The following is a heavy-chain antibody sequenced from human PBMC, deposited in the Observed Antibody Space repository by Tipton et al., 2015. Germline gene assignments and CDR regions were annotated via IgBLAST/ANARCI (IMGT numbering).Heavy chain of an antibody. CDR2: IFYSGSP. CDR3: TKFNCGGDCYSYRGWFDP. V-gene: IGHV4-39*01. Sequence: TLSLTCTVSGGSISSNTHYWGWIRQPPGKGLEWIGSIFYSGSPDSNPSLKSRVTISVDTSKNQFFLKLSSVTAGDTAMYYCTKFNCGGDCYSYRGWFDPWGQGTLVTVSS. D-gene: IGHD2-21*02. J-gene: IGHJ5*02. CDR1: GGSISSNTHY.